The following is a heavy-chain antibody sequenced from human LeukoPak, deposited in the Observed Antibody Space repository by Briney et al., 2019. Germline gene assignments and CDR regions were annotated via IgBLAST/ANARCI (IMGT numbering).Heavy chain of an antibody. J-gene: IGHJ4*02. CDR2: MSPNSGDT. V-gene: IGHV1-8*01. D-gene: IGHD1-1*01. Sequence: ASVTVSCKTSGYTFTNLDINWLRQAPGQGLEWMGWMSPNSGDTGYAQKFQGRVSMTRDIFKSTAYMELSSLRSEDTAIYYCASNPPNTGDFYYWGLGTLVTVSS. CDR3: ASNPPNTGDFYY. CDR1: GYTFTNLD.